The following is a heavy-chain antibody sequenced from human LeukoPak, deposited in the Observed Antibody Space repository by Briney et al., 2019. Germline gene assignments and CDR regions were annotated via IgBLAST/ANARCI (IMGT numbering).Heavy chain of an antibody. D-gene: IGHD6-13*01. CDR3: ARGGFGAAAGWGPAFDI. Sequence: GRSLRLSCAASGFAFSSYGMHWVRQAPGKGLEWVAVISYDGSNKYYADSVKGRFTISRDNSKNTLYLQMNSLRAEDTAVYYCARGGFGAAAGWGPAFDIWGQGTMVTVSS. CDR1: GFAFSSYG. J-gene: IGHJ3*02. V-gene: IGHV3-30*03. CDR2: ISYDGSNK.